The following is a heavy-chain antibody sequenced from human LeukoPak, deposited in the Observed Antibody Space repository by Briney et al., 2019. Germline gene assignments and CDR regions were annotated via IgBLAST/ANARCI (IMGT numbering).Heavy chain of an antibody. Sequence: ASVKVSCKASGYTFTGYYMHWVRQAPGQGLEWMGWINPNSGGTNYAQKFQGRVTMTRDTSISTAYMELSRLRSDDTAVYYCARDYYDSSDRLFDYWGQGTLVTVSS. CDR2: INPNSGGT. V-gene: IGHV1-2*02. CDR1: GYTFTGYY. J-gene: IGHJ4*02. CDR3: ARDYYDSSDRLFDY. D-gene: IGHD3-22*01.